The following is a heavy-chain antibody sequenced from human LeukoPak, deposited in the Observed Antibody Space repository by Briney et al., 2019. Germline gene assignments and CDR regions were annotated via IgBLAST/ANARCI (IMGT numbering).Heavy chain of an antibody. CDR1: GVSISSGAYY. D-gene: IGHD3-10*01. CDR2: IYTSGTT. Sequence: SQTLSLTCTVSGVSISSGAYYWTWIRQAAGKGLEWIGRIYTSGTTDYNPSLKSRVSISLDTSKNQFSLNLSSVTAADTAVYYCARDMGQTWGQETLVTVSS. V-gene: IGHV4-61*02. J-gene: IGHJ5*02. CDR3: ARDMGQT.